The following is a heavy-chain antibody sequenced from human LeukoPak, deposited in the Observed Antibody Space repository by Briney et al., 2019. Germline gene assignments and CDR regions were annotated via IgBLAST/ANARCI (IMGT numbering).Heavy chain of an antibody. V-gene: IGHV1-2*02. CDR2: INPNSGGT. CDR3: ARDRQLHYYDSSGYALPFDP. J-gene: IGHJ5*02. D-gene: IGHD3-22*01. Sequence: ASVKVSCKASGYTFTSYYMHWVRQAPGQGLEWMGIINPNSGGTNYAQKFQGRVTMTRDTSISTAYMELSRLRSDDTAVYYCARDRQLHYYDSSGYALPFDPWGQGTLVTVSS. CDR1: GYTFTSYY.